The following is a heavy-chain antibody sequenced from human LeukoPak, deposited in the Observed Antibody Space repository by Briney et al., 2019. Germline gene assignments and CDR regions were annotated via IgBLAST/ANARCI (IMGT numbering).Heavy chain of an antibody. CDR1: GFSFSAYW. J-gene: IGHJ4*02. V-gene: IGHV3-7*01. D-gene: IGHD2-15*01. CDR2: TNPAGTET. CDR3: ARFGYVAAVDV. Sequence: PGGSLRLSCAASGFSFSAYWMTWVRQAPGTGLEWVANTNPAGTETYYVDPVKGRFTVSRDNAKNLLYLQMNSLRAEDTAVYHCARFGYVAAVDVWGQGTLVTVSS.